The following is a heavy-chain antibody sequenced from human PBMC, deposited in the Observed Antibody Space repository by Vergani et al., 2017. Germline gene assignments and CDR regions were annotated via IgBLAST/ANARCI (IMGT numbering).Heavy chain of an antibody. CDR1: GSTFSSYA. V-gene: IGHV3-48*01. J-gene: IGHJ4*02. Sequence: EVQLVESGGGLVQPGGSLRLSCAASGSTFSSYAMNWVRQAPGKGLEWVSYISRSSSTIYYADSVKGRFTISRDNAKNSLYLQMNNLRAEDTAVYYCARQSRDVFCTNGVCPLGYWGQGALVTVSS. D-gene: IGHD2-8*01. CDR3: ARQSRDVFCTNGVCPLGY. CDR2: ISRSSSTI.